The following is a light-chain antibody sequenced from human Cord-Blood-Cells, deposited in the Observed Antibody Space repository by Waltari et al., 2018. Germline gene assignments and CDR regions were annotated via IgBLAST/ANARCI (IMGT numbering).Light chain of an antibody. V-gene: IGKV1-33*01. CDR3: QQYDNLPLT. CDR1: QDISNY. J-gene: IGKJ4*01. Sequence: IEVTQSPSSRSASVGAGVTITSPASQDISNYLNCYQQKPGKAPKLLIYDASNLETGVPSRFSGSGSGTDFTFLIRRLQSEDIATYYCQQYDNLPLTLGGGTKVEIK. CDR2: DAS.